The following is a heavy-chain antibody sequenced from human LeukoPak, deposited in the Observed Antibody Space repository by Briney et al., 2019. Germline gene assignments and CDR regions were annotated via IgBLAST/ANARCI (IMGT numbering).Heavy chain of an antibody. J-gene: IGHJ4*02. D-gene: IGHD1-26*01. Sequence: GGSLRLSCAASGFTFDDYGMNWVREAPGKGLEGVSYISAGSGTISYADSVKGRFTITRDNAQNSLYLQMNSLRAEDTAVYYCARRKDSGSQSHDYWGQGTLVTVSS. CDR1: GFTFDDYG. V-gene: IGHV3-48*01. CDR2: ISAGSGTI. CDR3: ARRKDSGSQSHDY.